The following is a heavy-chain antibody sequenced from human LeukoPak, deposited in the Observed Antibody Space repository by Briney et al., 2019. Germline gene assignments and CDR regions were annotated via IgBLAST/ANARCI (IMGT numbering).Heavy chain of an antibody. V-gene: IGHV3-30*18. CDR2: ISYDGSNK. D-gene: IGHD5-24*01. Sequence: HPGGSLRLSCAASGFTFSSYGMHWVRQAPGKGLEWVAVISYDGSNKYYADSVKGRFTISRDNSKNTLYLQMNSLRAEDTAVYYCAKPLGVEMATIRGPCFDYWGQGTLVTVSS. CDR3: AKPLGVEMATIRGPCFDY. J-gene: IGHJ4*02. CDR1: GFTFSSYG.